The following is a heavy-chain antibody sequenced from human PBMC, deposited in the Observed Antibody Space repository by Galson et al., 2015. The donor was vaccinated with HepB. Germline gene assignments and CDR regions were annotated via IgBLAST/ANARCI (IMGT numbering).Heavy chain of an antibody. D-gene: IGHD2-21*01. V-gene: IGHV3-23*01. CDR1: GFFFSGNA. CDR3: VKDLFAGQSDY. Sequence: SLRLSCAASGFFFSGNAMSWVRQAPGKGQEWVSAIGSDFNTHYTDSVKGRFTISRDNSRNTLYLQMSGLRAEDTALYYCVKDLFAGQSDYWGQGTLVTISS. J-gene: IGHJ4*02. CDR2: IGSDFNT.